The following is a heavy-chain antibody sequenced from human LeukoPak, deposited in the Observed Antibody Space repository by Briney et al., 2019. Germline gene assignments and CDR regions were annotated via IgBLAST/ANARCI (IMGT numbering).Heavy chain of an antibody. V-gene: IGHV4-39*01. CDR3: ARREVAGSVDL. D-gene: IGHD6-19*01. CDR2: IYYSGST. CDR1: GGSISSSSFY. Sequence: SETLSLTCTVPGGSISSSSFYWAWIRQPAGKGLEWIGSIYYSGSTYYNPSLKSRVTMSVDTSKIQFSLNLRSVTTTDTAVYYCARREVAGSVDLGGQGTMVTVSS. J-gene: IGHJ3*01.